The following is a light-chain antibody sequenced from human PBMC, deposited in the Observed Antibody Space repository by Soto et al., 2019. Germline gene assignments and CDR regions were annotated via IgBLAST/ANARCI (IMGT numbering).Light chain of an antibody. CDR1: QSLVHSDGNTY. CDR2: KIS. Sequence: DIVMTQTPLSSPVTLGQPASISCRSSQSLVHSDGNTYLSWLQQRLGQPPRLLLYKISNRFSVVPDRCSGSGGGIDFTLKISGEEAEDVGVYYCMQANPAYTFGQGTKLDIK. CDR3: MQANPAYT. J-gene: IGKJ2*01. V-gene: IGKV2-24*01.